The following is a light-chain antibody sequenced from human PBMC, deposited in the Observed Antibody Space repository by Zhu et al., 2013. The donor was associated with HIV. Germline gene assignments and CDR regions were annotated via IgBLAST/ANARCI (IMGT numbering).Light chain of an antibody. Sequence: DIQMTQSPSYLSASVGDRVNISCRASQDIKNCLAWYHQRPGKAPKLLIYAASTLQGGVSARFSGRGSGTDFTFTISSLQPEDIATYYCQQYDNLPIFTFGPGTKVDIK. V-gene: IGKV1-33*01. J-gene: IGKJ3*01. CDR3: QQYDNLPIFT. CDR2: AAS. CDR1: QDIKNC.